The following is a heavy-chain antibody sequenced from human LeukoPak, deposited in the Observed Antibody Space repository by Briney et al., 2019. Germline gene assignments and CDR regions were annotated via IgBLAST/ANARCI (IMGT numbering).Heavy chain of an antibody. V-gene: IGHV1-2*02. J-gene: IGHJ3*02. D-gene: IGHD2-2*01. Sequence: ASVKVSCKASVYTFTGYYMHWVRQAPGPGLEWMGWINPNSGGTTYAQKLQGRVTMTRDTSISTAYMELSRLRSDDTGVYYCARACTYQLLAPHDAFDMWDEGTMVTVSS. CDR3: ARACTYQLLAPHDAFDM. CDR2: INPNSGGT. CDR1: VYTFTGYY.